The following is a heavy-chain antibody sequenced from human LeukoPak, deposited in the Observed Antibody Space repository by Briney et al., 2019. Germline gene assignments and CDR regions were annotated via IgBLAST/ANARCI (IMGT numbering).Heavy chain of an antibody. V-gene: IGHV4-38-2*02. CDR3: AGILDAFDI. CDR2: IYHSGST. CDR1: GYSISSGYY. J-gene: IGHJ3*02. Sequence: SETLSLTCTVSGYSISSGYYWGWIRQPPGKGLEWIGSIYHSGSTYYNPSLKSRVTISVDTSKNQFSLKLSSVTAADTAVYYCAGILDAFDIWGQGTMVTVSS.